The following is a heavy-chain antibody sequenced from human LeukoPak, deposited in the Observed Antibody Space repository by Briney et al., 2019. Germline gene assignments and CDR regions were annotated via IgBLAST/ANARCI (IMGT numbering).Heavy chain of an antibody. CDR3: ARELEGYCSGGSCYDPDAFDI. CDR2: TNPNSGGT. V-gene: IGHV1-2*02. J-gene: IGHJ3*02. Sequence: ASVKVSCKASGYTFTGYYMHWVRQAPGQGLEWMGWTNPNSGGTNHAQKFQGRVTMTRDTSISTAYMELSRLRSDDTAVYYCARELEGYCSGGSCYDPDAFDIWGQGTMVTVSS. D-gene: IGHD2-15*01. CDR1: GYTFTGYY.